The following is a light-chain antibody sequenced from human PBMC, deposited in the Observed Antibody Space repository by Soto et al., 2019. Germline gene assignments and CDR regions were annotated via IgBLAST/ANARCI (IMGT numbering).Light chain of an antibody. CDR3: QEYIQWPPGM. Sequence: DIVVTQYPATLSASLGERVTLSCRASQFVSSRLAWYQQRPGQVPRLLIYDTSTRAPGISARFSGSGSGTEFTLTISSLQSEDFAVYYCQEYIQWPPGMFGPGTTVDIK. CDR1: QFVSSR. CDR2: DTS. J-gene: IGKJ1*01. V-gene: IGKV3-15*01.